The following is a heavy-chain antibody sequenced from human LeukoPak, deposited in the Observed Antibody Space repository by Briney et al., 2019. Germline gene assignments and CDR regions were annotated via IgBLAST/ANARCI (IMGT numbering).Heavy chain of an antibody. CDR3: ARGDPTLLYGSGSYTFDC. D-gene: IGHD3-10*01. J-gene: IGHJ4*02. Sequence: GGSLRLSCAASGFTFSSYEMNWVRQAPGKGLEWVSYIGGSGSTIYYADSVKGRFTISRDNAKNSLYLQMNSLRAEDTAVYYCARGDPTLLYGSGSYTFDCWGQGTLVTVSS. CDR1: GFTFSSYE. V-gene: IGHV3-48*03. CDR2: IGGSGSTI.